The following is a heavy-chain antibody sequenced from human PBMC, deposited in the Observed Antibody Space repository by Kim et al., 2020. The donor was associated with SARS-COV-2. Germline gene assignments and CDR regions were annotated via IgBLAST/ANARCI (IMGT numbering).Heavy chain of an antibody. Sequence: SETLSLTCTVSGGSISSYYWSWIRQSPGKGLEWIGYIYYNGSTNYNPSLRSRVTISVDRSKNQFSLKLNSVTAADTAVYYFARGPYGLFDYWGQGTLVTVSS. V-gene: IGHV4-59*13. D-gene: IGHD4-17*01. CDR2: IYYNGST. CDR3: ARGPYGLFDY. J-gene: IGHJ4*02. CDR1: GGSISSYY.